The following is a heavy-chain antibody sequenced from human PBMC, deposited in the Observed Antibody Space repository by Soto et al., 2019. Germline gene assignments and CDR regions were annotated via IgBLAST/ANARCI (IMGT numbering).Heavy chain of an antibody. CDR3: ARDSGGWEDHYMDV. V-gene: IGHV3-66*01. Sequence: EVQLVESGGGLVQPGGSLRLSCAASGFTVSSNYMSWVRQAPGKGLEWVSVIYSGGNKYYADYVKGRFTISRDNAKNTLYLQMNSLRAEDTAVYYCARDSGGWEDHYMDVWGKGTTVTVSS. D-gene: IGHD1-26*01. J-gene: IGHJ6*03. CDR2: IYSGGNK. CDR1: GFTVSSNY.